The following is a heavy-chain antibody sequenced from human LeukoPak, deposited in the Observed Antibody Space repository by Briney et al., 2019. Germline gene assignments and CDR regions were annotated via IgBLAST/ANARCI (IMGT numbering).Heavy chain of an antibody. D-gene: IGHD6-19*01. J-gene: IGHJ3*02. Sequence: VASVKVSCKASGYTSTSYDINWVRQATGQGLEWMGWMNPNSGNTGYAQKFQGRVTMTRNTSISTAYMELSSLRSEDTAVYYCAVIAVAGPHDAFDIWGQGTMVTVSS. CDR3: AVIAVAGPHDAFDI. V-gene: IGHV1-8*01. CDR2: MNPNSGNT. CDR1: GYTSTSYD.